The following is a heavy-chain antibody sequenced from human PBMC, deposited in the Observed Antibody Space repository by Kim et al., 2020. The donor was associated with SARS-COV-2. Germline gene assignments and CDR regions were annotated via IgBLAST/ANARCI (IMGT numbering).Heavy chain of an antibody. D-gene: IGHD6-19*01. Sequence: SETLSLTCTVSGGSISSYYWSWIRQPPGKGLEWIGYIYYSGSTNYNPSLKSRVTISVDTSKNQFSLKLSSVTAADTAVYYCARAMWYSSGSFDYWGQGTLVTVSS. J-gene: IGHJ4*02. CDR3: ARAMWYSSGSFDY. CDR2: IYYSGST. V-gene: IGHV4-59*01. CDR1: GGSISSYY.